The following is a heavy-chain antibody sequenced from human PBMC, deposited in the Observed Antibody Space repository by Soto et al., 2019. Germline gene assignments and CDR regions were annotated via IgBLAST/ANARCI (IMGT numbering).Heavy chain of an antibody. V-gene: IGHV3-7*03. CDR1: VFTFISYW. CDR2: IKQDGSEK. D-gene: IGHD6-19*01. J-gene: IGHJ3*02. CDR3: ARARRGLSPQGVAGRGGDAFDI. Sequence: PGWSLRLSCASSVFTFISYWMSWVRQAPGKGLEWVANIKQDGSEKYYVDSVKGRFTISRDNAKNSLYLQMNSLRAEDTAVYYCARARRGLSPQGVAGRGGDAFDIWGQGTMVTVSS.